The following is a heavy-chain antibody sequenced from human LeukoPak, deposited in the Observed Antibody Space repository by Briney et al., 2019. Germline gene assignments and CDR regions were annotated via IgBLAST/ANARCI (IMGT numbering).Heavy chain of an antibody. CDR3: ARDGRPFYDILTGYSPFDY. V-gene: IGHV1-2*02. Sequence: GASVKVSCKASGYTFTSYGISWVRQAPGQGLEWMGWINPNSGGTNYAQKFQGRATMTRDTSISTAYMELSRLRSEDTAVYSCARDGRPFYDILTGYSPFDYWGQGTLATVSS. CDR2: INPNSGGT. CDR1: GYTFTSYG. J-gene: IGHJ4*02. D-gene: IGHD3-9*01.